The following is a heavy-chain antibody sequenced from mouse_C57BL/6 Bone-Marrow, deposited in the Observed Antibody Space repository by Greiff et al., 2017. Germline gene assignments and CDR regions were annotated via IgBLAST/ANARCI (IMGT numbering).Heavy chain of an antibody. CDR2: IHPNSGST. CDR1: GYTFTSYW. Sequence: QVQLQQPGAELVMPGASVKLSCKASGYTFTSYWMHWVKQRPGQGLEWIGMIHPNSGSTNYNEKFKSKATLTVDKSSSTAYMQLSSLTSEDSAVYYGARYYGSYFDYWGQGTTLTVSS. V-gene: IGHV1-64*01. D-gene: IGHD1-1*01. CDR3: ARYYGSYFDY. J-gene: IGHJ2*01.